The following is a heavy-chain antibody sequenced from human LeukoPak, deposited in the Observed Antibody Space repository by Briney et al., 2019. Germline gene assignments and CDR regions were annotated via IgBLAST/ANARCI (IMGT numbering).Heavy chain of an antibody. CDR1: GGSISSYY. V-gene: IGHV4-59*01. J-gene: IGHJ4*02. Sequence: PSETLSLTCAVYGGSISSYYWSWIRQPPGKGLEWIGYIYYSGSTNYNPSLKSRVTISVDTSKNQFSLKLSSVTAADTAVYYCARDRSGVVDYWGQGTLVTVSS. CDR3: ARDRSGVVDY. D-gene: IGHD2-15*01. CDR2: IYYSGST.